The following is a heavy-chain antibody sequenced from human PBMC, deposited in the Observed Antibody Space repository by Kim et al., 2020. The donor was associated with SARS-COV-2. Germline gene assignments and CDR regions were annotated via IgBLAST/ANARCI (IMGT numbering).Heavy chain of an antibody. V-gene: IGHV3-33*08. Sequence: GGSLRLSCAASGFTFSSYGMHWVRQAPGKGLEWVAVIWYDGSNKYYADSVKGRFTISRDNSKNTLYLQMNSLRAEDTAVYYCARDNYDSSGYYYIGAFDIWGQGTMVTVSS. CDR3: ARDNYDSSGYYYIGAFDI. CDR2: IWYDGSNK. CDR1: GFTFSSYG. J-gene: IGHJ3*02. D-gene: IGHD3-22*01.